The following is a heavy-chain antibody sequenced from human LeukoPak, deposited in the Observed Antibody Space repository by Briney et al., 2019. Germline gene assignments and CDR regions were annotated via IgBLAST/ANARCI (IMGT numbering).Heavy chain of an antibody. CDR1: GFTFSSHG. J-gene: IGHJ6*04. Sequence: GGSLRLSCGASGFTFSSHGMNWVRQAPGKGLEWVSYISSSGSTIYYADSVKGRFTISRDNAKNSLYLQMNSLRAEDTAVYYCAELGITMIGGVWGKGTTVTISS. D-gene: IGHD3-10*02. V-gene: IGHV3-48*04. CDR3: AELGITMIGGV. CDR2: ISSSGSTI.